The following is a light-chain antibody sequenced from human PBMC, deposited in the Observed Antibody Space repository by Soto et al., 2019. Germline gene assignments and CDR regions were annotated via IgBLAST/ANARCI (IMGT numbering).Light chain of an antibody. J-gene: IGKJ4*01. Sequence: EIVLTQSPATLSLSPGERATLSCRASQSLNSYLAWFQQIPGQAPRLLIYDASNRATGIPARFSGSGSGTDFTLTICNLEPADFAVYYCQQRRDWPLTFGGGTKVE. CDR3: QQRRDWPLT. V-gene: IGKV3-11*01. CDR1: QSLNSY. CDR2: DAS.